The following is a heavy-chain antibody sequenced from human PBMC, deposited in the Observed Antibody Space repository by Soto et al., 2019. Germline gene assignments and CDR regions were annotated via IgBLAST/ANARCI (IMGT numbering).Heavy chain of an antibody. J-gene: IGHJ4*02. CDR3: AKDKFYYYDSSGYSPVFDS. Sequence: PGGSLRLSCAASGFTFSSYSMTWVRQAPGKGLEWVSGISGSGDSTYYADTVKGRFTISRDNSKKTLYLQMNSLRAEDTAVFYCAKDKFYYYDSSGYSPVFDSWGQGTLVTVSS. V-gene: IGHV3-23*01. CDR2: ISGSGDST. CDR1: GFTFSSYS. D-gene: IGHD3-22*01.